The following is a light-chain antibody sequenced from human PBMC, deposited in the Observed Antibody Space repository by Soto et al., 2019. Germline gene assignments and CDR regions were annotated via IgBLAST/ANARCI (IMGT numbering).Light chain of an antibody. J-gene: IGKJ1*01. Sequence: DIQMTQSPSTLSASIGDRFTITCRASESITTSLAWYQQQPGTAPKVLIYDASSLESGVPSRFSGSGSGTEFTLTISSLQTDDFATYYCQQYNSYSQGTFGQGTKVDIK. CDR1: ESITTS. CDR3: QQYNSYSQGT. V-gene: IGKV1-5*01. CDR2: DAS.